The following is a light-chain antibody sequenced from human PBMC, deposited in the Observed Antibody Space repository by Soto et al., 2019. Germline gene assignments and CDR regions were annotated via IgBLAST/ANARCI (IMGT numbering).Light chain of an antibody. V-gene: IGLV2-14*03. CDR1: SSDVGGYNY. J-gene: IGLJ1*01. CDR2: DVS. Sequence: LTQPASVSGSPGQSITISCTGTSSDVGGYNYVSWYQQHPGKAPNLMIYDVSNRPSGVSNRFSGSKSGNTASLTISGLQAEDEADYYCSSYTTSSTYVFGTGTKVTVL. CDR3: SSYTTSSTYV.